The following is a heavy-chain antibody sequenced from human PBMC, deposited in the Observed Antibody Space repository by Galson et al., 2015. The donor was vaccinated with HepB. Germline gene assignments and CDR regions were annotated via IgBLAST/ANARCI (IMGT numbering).Heavy chain of an antibody. CDR1: GYTFTGYY. Sequence: SVKVSCQASGYTFTGYYMHWVRQAPGQGLEWMGWINPNSGGTNYAQKFQGRVTMTRDTSISTAYMELSRLRSDDTAVYYCASRPIFGVDPYYYYYMDVWGKGTTVTVSS. V-gene: IGHV1-2*02. CDR2: INPNSGGT. D-gene: IGHD3-3*01. CDR3: ASRPIFGVDPYYYYYMDV. J-gene: IGHJ6*03.